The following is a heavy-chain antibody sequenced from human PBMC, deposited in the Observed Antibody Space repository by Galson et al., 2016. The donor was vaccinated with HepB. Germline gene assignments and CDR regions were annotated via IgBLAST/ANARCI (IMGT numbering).Heavy chain of an antibody. CDR2: IYYSGST. Sequence: LSLTCTVSGGSISTYYWSWIRQPPGKGLEWIGYIYYSGSTNYNPSLKSRVTISVDTSKNQFSLKLSSVTAADTAVYYCARYTWIHLWPTAYFDYWGQGTLVTVSA. D-gene: IGHD5-18*01. J-gene: IGHJ4*02. V-gene: IGHV4-59*01. CDR1: GGSISTYY. CDR3: ARYTWIHLWPTAYFDY.